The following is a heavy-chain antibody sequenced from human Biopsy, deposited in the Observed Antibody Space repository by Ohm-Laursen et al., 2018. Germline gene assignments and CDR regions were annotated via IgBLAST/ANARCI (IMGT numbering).Heavy chain of an antibody. J-gene: IGHJ4*02. Sequence: SDTLSLTCTVSDSSVSHDYFWTWIRQPPGKGLEWIGSIYHGSATSYNPSIETRIHIPLDKAKNEFSLRIDSVTAADTAVYYCASRSLFFRYFASWGQGTPVPGSS. V-gene: IGHV4-38-2*02. D-gene: IGHD3-9*01. CDR2: IYHGSAT. CDR1: DSSVSHDYF. CDR3: ASRSLFFRYFAS.